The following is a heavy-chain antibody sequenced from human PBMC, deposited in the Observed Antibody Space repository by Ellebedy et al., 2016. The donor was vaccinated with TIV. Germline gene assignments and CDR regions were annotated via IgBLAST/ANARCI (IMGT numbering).Heavy chain of an antibody. CDR1: GYTFTSYG. Sequence: ASVKLSCXASGYTFTSYGISWVRQAPGQGLEWMGWISAYNGNRNYAQKLQGRVNMTTDTSTSTAYMELSSLRSEDTAVYYCAGASPGTSEYFQHWGQGTLVTVSS. CDR3: AGASPGTSEYFQH. D-gene: IGHD6-13*01. J-gene: IGHJ1*01. V-gene: IGHV1-18*01. CDR2: ISAYNGNR.